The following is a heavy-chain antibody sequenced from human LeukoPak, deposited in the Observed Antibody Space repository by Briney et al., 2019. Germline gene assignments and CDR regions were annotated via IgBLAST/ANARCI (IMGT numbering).Heavy chain of an antibody. J-gene: IGHJ6*03. D-gene: IGHD3-22*01. CDR2: IYYSGST. Sequence: SETLSLTCTVSGGSISSYYWSWIRQPPGKGLEWIGYIYYSGSTNYNPSLKSRVTISVDTSKNQFSLKLSSVTAADTAVYYCARDGAYYYDSSGYYYYYYYMDVWGKGTTVTVSS. V-gene: IGHV4-59*01. CDR1: GGSISSYY. CDR3: ARDGAYYYDSSGYYYYYYYMDV.